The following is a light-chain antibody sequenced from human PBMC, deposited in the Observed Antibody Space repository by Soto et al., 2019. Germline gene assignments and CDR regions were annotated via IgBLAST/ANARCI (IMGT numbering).Light chain of an antibody. CDR2: DVS. Sequence: QSVLTQPASVSGSPGQSITISCTGTSSDVGGYNYVSWYQHHPGKAPKLMIYDVSNRPSGVSNRFSGAKSGNTASLTISGLLPEDEADYYCSSYTTSNTRQIVFGTGTKLTVL. CDR3: SSYTTSNTRQIV. V-gene: IGLV2-14*03. CDR1: SSDVGGYNY. J-gene: IGLJ1*01.